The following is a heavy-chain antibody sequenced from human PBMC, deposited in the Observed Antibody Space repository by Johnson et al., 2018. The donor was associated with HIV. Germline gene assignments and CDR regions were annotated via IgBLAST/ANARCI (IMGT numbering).Heavy chain of an antibody. CDR3: ARACRDGYTCDAFDI. CDR2: IFSGGTT. D-gene: IGHD5-24*01. V-gene: IGHV3-66*01. J-gene: IGHJ3*02. CDR1: GFTVSSNY. Sequence: VQLVESGGGLVQPGGSLRLSCAASGFTVSSNYISWVRQAPGKGLDWVSVIFSGGTTYYADSVNGRFTISRDNSKNTLYLQMNSLRAEDTALYYCARACRDGYTCDAFDIWGQGTMVTVSS.